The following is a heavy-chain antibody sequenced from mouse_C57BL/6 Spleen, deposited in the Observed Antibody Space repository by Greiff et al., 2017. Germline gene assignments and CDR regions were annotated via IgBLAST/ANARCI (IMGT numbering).Heavy chain of an antibody. V-gene: IGHV1-61*01. Sequence: QVQLQQPGAELVRPGSSVKLSCKASGYTFTSYWMDWVKQRPGQGLEWIGNIYPSDSETHYNQKFKDKATLTVDKSSSTAYMQLSSLTSEDSAVYYCARRGTTVEYYYAMDYWGQGTSVTVSS. CDR3: ARRGTTVEYYYAMDY. CDR2: IYPSDSET. CDR1: GYTFTSYW. D-gene: IGHD1-1*01. J-gene: IGHJ4*01.